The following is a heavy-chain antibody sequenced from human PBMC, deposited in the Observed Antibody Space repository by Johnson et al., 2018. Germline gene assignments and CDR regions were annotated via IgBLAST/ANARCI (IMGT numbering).Heavy chain of an antibody. CDR1: GFTFSSYG. D-gene: IGHD1-26*01. J-gene: IGHJ3*01. CDR3: ARWGTYSGSLGNIF. Sequence: VQLVESGGGVVQPGRSLRLSCAASGFTFSSYGIHWVRQAPGKGLEWLALIWYDGSNKYYADSVRGRFTISRDNSKNTLYLQMNSLRAEDTAVYYCARWGTYSGSLGNIFWGQGTMVTVSS. V-gene: IGHV3-33*01. CDR2: IWYDGSNK.